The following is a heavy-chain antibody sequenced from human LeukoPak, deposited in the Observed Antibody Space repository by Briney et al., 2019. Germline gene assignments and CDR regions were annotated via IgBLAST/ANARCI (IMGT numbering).Heavy chain of an antibody. CDR3: AKGLMYCGGDCYPTNDAFDI. CDR1: GFTFSSYA. V-gene: IGHV3-23*01. CDR2: ISGSGGSI. J-gene: IGHJ3*02. D-gene: IGHD2-21*02. Sequence: PGGSLRLSCAASGFTFSSYAMSWVRQAPGQGLEWVSAISGSGGSIYYADSVKGRFTISRDNSKNTLYLQMNSLRAEDTAVYYCAKGLMYCGGDCYPTNDAFDIWGQGTMVTVSS.